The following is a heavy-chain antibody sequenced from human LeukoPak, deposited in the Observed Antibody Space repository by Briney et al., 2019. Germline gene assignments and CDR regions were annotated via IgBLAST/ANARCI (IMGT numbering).Heavy chain of an antibody. V-gene: IGHV3-30*02. J-gene: IGHJ6*03. CDR1: GFTFNRYA. CDR2: IRYDGSNK. CDR3: AKSIAAAGGIYYYYYYMDV. D-gene: IGHD6-13*01. Sequence: PGGSLRLSCAASGFTFNRYAMHWVRQAPGKGLEWVAFIRYDGSNKYYADSVKGRFTISRDNSKNTLYLQMNSLRAEDTAVYYCAKSIAAAGGIYYYYYYMDVWGKGTTVTVSS.